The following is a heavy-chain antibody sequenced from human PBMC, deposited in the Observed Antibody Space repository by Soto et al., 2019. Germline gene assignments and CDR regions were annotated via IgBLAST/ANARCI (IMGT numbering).Heavy chain of an antibody. CDR3: ARVGVAVAYNYYGMDV. D-gene: IGHD6-19*01. CDR2: INPNSGGT. CDR1: GYTFTGYY. J-gene: IGHJ6*02. Sequence: ASVKVSCKASGYTFTGYYMHWLRQAPGQGLEWMGWINPNSGGTNYAQKFQGWVTMTRDTSISTAYMELSRLRSDDMAVYYCARVGVAVAYNYYGMDVWGQGTTVTVSS. V-gene: IGHV1-2*04.